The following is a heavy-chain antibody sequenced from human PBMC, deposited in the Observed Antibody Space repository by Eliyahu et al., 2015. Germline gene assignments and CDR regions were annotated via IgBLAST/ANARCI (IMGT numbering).Heavy chain of an antibody. CDR1: GYXFTGXY. CDR2: INPNSGGT. D-gene: IGHD5-24*01. V-gene: IGHV1-2*02. Sequence: QVQLVQSGAEVKKPGASVKVSCKASGYXFTGXYMHWVRQAPGQGLEWMGWINPNSGGTNYAQKFQGRVTMTRDTSISTAYMELSRLRSDDTAVYYCASRRDGYNWRNYYGMDVWGQGTTVTVSS. J-gene: IGHJ6*02. CDR3: ASRRDGYNWRNYYGMDV.